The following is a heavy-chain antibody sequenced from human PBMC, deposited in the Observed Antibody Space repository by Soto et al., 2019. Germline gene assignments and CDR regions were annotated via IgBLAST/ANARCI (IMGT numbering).Heavy chain of an antibody. Sequence: SETLSLTCTVSGGSISSGGYYWSWIRQHPGKGLEWIGYIYYSGSTYYNPSLKSRVTISVDTSKNQFSLKLSSVTAADTAVYSCARDAGRRWGWRNCFDPCCQRTLGTVSS. V-gene: IGHV4-31*03. CDR2: IYYSGST. CDR3: ARDAGRRWGWRNCFDP. CDR1: GGSISSGGYY. J-gene: IGHJ5*02. D-gene: IGHD6-19*01.